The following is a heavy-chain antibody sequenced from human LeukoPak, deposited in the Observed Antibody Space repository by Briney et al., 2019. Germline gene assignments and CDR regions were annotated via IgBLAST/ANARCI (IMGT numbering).Heavy chain of an antibody. CDR3: AREGVGLTGLDY. CDR1: GGSISSSDYY. V-gene: IGHV4-39*02. J-gene: IGHJ4*02. Sequence: SETLSLTCTISGGSISSSDYYWGWIRQPPGKGLEWVGSMYYSGSTNYNPSLKSRVTVSVDTSKNQFSLKLTSVTAADTAVYYCAREGVGLTGLDYWGQGTLVTVSS. CDR2: MYYSGST. D-gene: IGHD3-9*01.